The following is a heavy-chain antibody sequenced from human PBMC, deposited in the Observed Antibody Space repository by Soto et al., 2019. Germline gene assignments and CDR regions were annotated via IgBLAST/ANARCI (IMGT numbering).Heavy chain of an antibody. V-gene: IGHV2-5*02. Sequence: QITLKESGPTLVKSTQTLTLTCTFSGFSLTTSGVGVGWIRQPPGKALEWLALIYWDDDKRYSPSLKSRLTITKDTSKNQVVLMMTNMEPVDTATYSCAHSLGEDWFDPWGQGTLVTVSS. CDR2: IYWDDDK. D-gene: IGHD3-16*01. CDR3: AHSLGEDWFDP. J-gene: IGHJ5*02. CDR1: GFSLTTSGVG.